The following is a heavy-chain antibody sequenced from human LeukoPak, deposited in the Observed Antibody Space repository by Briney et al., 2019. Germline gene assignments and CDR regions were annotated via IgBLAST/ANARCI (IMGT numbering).Heavy chain of an antibody. CDR2: ISYDGSSK. CDR3: ARDRAWNVPSFDC. J-gene: IGHJ4*02. D-gene: IGHD1-1*01. V-gene: IGHV3-30-3*01. CDR1: GFTFSRYA. Sequence: GGSLRLSCAASGFTFSRYAMPWVRQAPGKGMEWVAVISYDGSSKSYADSVKGRFTISRDNSKNNLYMEMNSLRGEDTAVYYCARDRAWNVPSFDCWGQGTLVTVSS.